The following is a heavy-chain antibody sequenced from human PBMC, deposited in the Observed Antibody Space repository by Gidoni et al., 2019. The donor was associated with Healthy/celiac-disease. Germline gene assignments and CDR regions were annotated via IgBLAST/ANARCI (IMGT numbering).Heavy chain of an antibody. CDR2: INHSGSP. CDR1: GGAFSGYY. CDR3: ARGRRVIMVRQNWFDL. V-gene: IGHV4-34*01. D-gene: IGHD3-10*01. J-gene: IGHJ5*02. Sequence: QVQLQQCGAGLLKPSETLSLTCAVYGGAFSGYYWSWIRQPPGKGLERIGEINHSGSPNYNPSPKRRVTISLDPSQNPFSLKLGSVTAADTAVSYCARGRRVIMVRQNWFDLCGQGTLVTVSS.